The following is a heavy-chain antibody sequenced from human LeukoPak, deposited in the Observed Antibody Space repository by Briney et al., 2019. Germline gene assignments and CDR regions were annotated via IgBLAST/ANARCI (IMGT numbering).Heavy chain of an antibody. V-gene: IGHV3-64*01. J-gene: IGHJ4*02. CDR1: GFTFSSYA. Sequence: GGSLRLSRAASGFTFSSYAMHWVRQAPGKGLEYVSAISSNGGSTSYANSVKGRFTISRDNSKNTLYLQMGSLRAEDMAVYYCAREASLVVRCSDYWGQGTLVTVSS. CDR3: AREASLVVRCSDY. D-gene: IGHD2-2*01. CDR2: ISSNGGST.